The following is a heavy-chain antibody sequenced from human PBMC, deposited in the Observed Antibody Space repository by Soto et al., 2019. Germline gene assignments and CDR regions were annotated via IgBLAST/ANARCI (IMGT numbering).Heavy chain of an antibody. V-gene: IGHV3-53*01. CDR1: GFNVNSDY. CDR3: TRDGRGLGRLSLFEY. Sequence: SGGSLRLSCAASGFNVNSDYMNWVRQTPGKGLEWVASIYSGETTYYADSVRGRFTIPSDKSKNTLYFQLSSLRIEDTAVYYCTRDGRGLGRLSLFEYWGQGVLVTVSS. J-gene: IGHJ4*02. D-gene: IGHD2-21*02. CDR2: IYSGETT.